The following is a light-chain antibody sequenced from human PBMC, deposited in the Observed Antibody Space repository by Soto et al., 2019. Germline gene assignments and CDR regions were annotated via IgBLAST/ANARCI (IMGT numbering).Light chain of an antibody. J-gene: IGLJ1*01. V-gene: IGLV2-14*01. CDR1: FSDVGGYDY. CDR3: SSHTSGSTRV. Sequence: QSVLTQPASVSGSPGQLIAISCTGTFSDVGGYDYVSWYQQHPDKAPKLMIYEVTKRPSGVSNRFSGSKSGNTASLTISGLQPEDEADYYCSSHTSGSTRVFGSGTKVTVL. CDR2: EVT.